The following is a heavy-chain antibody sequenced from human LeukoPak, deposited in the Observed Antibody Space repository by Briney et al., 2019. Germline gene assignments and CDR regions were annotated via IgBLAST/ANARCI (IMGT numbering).Heavy chain of an antibody. CDR1: GYTFTSYG. CDR2: ISAYNGNT. V-gene: IGHV1-18*01. Sequence: WTSVKVSCKASGYTFTSYGISWVRQAPGQGLEWMGWISAYNGNTNYAQKLQGRVTMTTDTSTSTAYMELRSLRSDDTAVYYCARSPVDTAMAILDYWGQGTLVTVSS. CDR3: ARSPVDTAMAILDY. D-gene: IGHD5-18*01. J-gene: IGHJ4*02.